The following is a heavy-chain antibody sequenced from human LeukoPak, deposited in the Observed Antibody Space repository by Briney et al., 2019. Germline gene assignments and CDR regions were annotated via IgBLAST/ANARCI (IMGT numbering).Heavy chain of an antibody. J-gene: IGHJ4*02. V-gene: IGHV3-53*01. D-gene: IGHD3-9*01. CDR3: ARVGFGPYYDILTGYRDY. CDR2: IYSGGST. CDR1: GFLISNDV. Sequence: GGSLRLSCAASGFLISNDVMTWVRQAPGKGLEWVSVIYSGGSTYYADSVKGRFTISRDNSKNTLYLQMNSLRAEDTAVYYCARVGFGPYYDILTGYRDYWGQGTLVTVSS.